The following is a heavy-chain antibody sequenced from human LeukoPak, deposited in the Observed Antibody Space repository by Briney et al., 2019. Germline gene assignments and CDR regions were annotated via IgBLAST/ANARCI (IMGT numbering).Heavy chain of an antibody. CDR1: GGTFSSYA. J-gene: IGHJ4*02. V-gene: IGHV1-18*01. D-gene: IGHD1-1*01. Sequence: GASVKVSCKASGGTFSSYAISWVRQAPGQGLEWMGWVSAYNGNTNYAQKLQGRVTMTTDTSTSTAYMELSSLRSDDTAVYYCARETSGTTAHFDYWGQGTLVTVSS. CDR2: VSAYNGNT. CDR3: ARETSGTTAHFDY.